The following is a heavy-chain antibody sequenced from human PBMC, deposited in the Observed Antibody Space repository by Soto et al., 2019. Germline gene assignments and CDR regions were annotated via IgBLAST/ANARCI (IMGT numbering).Heavy chain of an antibody. D-gene: IGHD5-18*01. CDR2: IRGSGGST. Sequence: EVQLLESGGGLVQPGGSLRLSCAASGFTFSSYAMSWVRQAPGKGLEWVSAIRGSGGSTYYADSVKGWFTISRDNSKYTLYRQMNSLRAEDTAVYYCAKDWDSVMVRFAYWGQGTLVTVSS. V-gene: IGHV3-23*01. CDR3: AKDWDSVMVRFAY. J-gene: IGHJ4*02. CDR1: GFTFSSYA.